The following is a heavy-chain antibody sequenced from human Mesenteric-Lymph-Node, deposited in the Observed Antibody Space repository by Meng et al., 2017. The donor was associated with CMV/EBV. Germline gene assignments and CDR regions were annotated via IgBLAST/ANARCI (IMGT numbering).Heavy chain of an antibody. J-gene: IGHJ5*02. D-gene: IGHD7-27*01. CDR3: ARVSSSGAFDP. CDR2: INTNTGNP. V-gene: IGHV7-4-1*02. CDR1: GYTFTNYA. Sequence: SCKASGYTFTNYAMNWVRQAPGQGLEWMGWINTNTGNPTYAQGFTGRFVFSLDTSVSTAYLQISSLKAEDTAVYYCARVSSSGAFDPWGQGTPVTVSS.